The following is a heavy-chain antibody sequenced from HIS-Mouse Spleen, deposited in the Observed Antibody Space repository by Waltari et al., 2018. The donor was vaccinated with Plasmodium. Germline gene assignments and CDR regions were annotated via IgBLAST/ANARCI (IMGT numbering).Heavy chain of an antibody. CDR1: GFTFSSYS. D-gene: IGHD3-9*01. Sequence: EVQLVESGGGLVKPGGSLRLSCAASGFTFSSYSMNWVRQAPGKGLEWVSSISSSSSYIYYADSVKGRFTTSRDNAKNSRYLQMNSLRAEDTAVYYCAREDILTGYYNDYWYFDLCGRGTLVTVSS. CDR3: AREDILTGYYNDYWYFDL. V-gene: IGHV3-21*01. J-gene: IGHJ2*01. CDR2: ISSSSSYI.